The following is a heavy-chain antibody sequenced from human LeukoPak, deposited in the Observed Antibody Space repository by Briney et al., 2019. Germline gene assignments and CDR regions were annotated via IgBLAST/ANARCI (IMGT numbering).Heavy chain of an antibody. Sequence: PSETLSLTCAVYGGSFSGCYWSWIRQPPGKGLEWIGEINHSGSTNYNPSLKSRVTISVDTSKNQFSLKLSSVTAADTAVYYCARVPYCGGDCYSPHFDYWGQGTLVTVSS. J-gene: IGHJ4*02. V-gene: IGHV4-34*01. CDR2: INHSGST. CDR1: GGSFSGCY. D-gene: IGHD2-21*02. CDR3: ARVPYCGGDCYSPHFDY.